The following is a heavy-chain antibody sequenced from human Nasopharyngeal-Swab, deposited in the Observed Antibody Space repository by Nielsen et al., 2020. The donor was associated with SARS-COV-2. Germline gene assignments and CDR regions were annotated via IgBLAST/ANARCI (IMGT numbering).Heavy chain of an antibody. Sequence: ASVKVSCKASGYSFTNYGITWVRQAPGQGLEWMGWISPSPYSGDPYYAQKIQGRVTVTTDTSTSTAYMELRSLRSDDTAVYYCARVGRTSGYWEIGAFDIWGQGTMVTVSS. V-gene: IGHV1-18*04. CDR1: GYSFTNYG. D-gene: IGHD3-22*01. CDR2: ISPSPYSGDP. J-gene: IGHJ3*02. CDR3: ARVGRTSGYWEIGAFDI.